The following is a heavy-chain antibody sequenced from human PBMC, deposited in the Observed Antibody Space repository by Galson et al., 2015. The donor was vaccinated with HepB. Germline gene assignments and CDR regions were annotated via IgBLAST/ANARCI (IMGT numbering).Heavy chain of an antibody. CDR2: ISPNGATT. Sequence: SLRLSCAASGLTLSSYTMSWVRQSPGRGLQWVSYISPNGATTYYTHSVKGRFTVARDNARNTVSLKMSSLTADDSAVYYCATTKFGNGAYCTFDIWGQGTLVTVSS. CDR3: ATTKFGNGAYCTFDI. D-gene: IGHD4-17*01. J-gene: IGHJ3*02. CDR1: GLTLSSYT. V-gene: IGHV3-11*01.